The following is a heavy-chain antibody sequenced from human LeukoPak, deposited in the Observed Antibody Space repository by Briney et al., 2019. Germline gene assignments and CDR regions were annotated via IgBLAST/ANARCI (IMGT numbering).Heavy chain of an antibody. CDR2: ISSSGSTI. CDR3: TRHVSYSSSWYDWFDP. CDR1: GFTFSDYY. V-gene: IGHV3-11*01. J-gene: IGHJ5*02. Sequence: GGSLRLSCAASGFTFSDYYMSWIRQTPGKGLEWVSYISSSGSTIYYADSVKGRFTISRDNAKNSLYLQMNSLRAEDTAVYYCTRHVSYSSSWYDWFDPWGQGTLVTVSS. D-gene: IGHD6-13*01.